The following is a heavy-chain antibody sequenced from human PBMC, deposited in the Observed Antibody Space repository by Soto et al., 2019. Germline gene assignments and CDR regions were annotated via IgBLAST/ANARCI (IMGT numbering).Heavy chain of an antibody. Sequence: GGSLRLSCAASGFSFDIYWMSWVRQAPGKGLEWVANIKPDEGEKYYIDSVKGRFTISRDNTKNSLYLQMNSLRTEDTAVYYCARGIPNLYFDNWGQGALVTVSS. V-gene: IGHV3-7*01. J-gene: IGHJ4*02. CDR3: ARGIPNLYFDN. CDR2: IKPDEGEK. CDR1: GFSFDIYW.